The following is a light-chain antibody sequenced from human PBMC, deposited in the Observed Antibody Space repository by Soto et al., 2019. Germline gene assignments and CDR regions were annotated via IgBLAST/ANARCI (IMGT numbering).Light chain of an antibody. CDR1: SSKIGAGFD. CDR3: QSYDTSLSGGSV. Sequence: QSVLTQSPSVSGAPGRRVSISCTGTSSKIGAGFDVHWYQQLPATAPKLLTYGNNNRPSGVPDRFSGSKSGTSASLAITGLQAEDEADYYCQSYDTSLSGGSVFGTGTKLTVL. V-gene: IGLV1-40*01. CDR2: GNN. J-gene: IGLJ1*01.